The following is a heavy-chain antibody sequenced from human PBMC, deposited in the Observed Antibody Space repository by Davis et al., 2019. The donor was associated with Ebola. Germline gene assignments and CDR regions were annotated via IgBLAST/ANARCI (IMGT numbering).Heavy chain of an antibody. CDR3: AREQYYYGSGSYYYGMDV. CDR2: IWYDGSNK. J-gene: IGHJ6*02. D-gene: IGHD3-10*01. V-gene: IGHV3-33*01. Sequence: GESLKISCAASGFTFSSYGMRWVRQAPGKGLEWVAVIWYDGSNKYYADSVKGRFTISRDNSKNTLYLQMNSLRAEDTAVYYCAREQYYYGSGSYYYGMDVWGQGTTVTVSS. CDR1: GFTFSSYG.